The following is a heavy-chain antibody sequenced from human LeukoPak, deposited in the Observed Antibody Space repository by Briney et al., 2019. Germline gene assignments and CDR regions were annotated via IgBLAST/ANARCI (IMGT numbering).Heavy chain of an antibody. V-gene: IGHV1-69*13. Sequence: GAPVKVSCKASGYTFTSYDINWVRQATGQGLEWMGGIIPIFGTANYAQKFQGRVTITADESTSTAYMELSSLRSEDTAVYYCARGSGYSSSWYNYWGQGTLVTVSS. J-gene: IGHJ4*02. D-gene: IGHD6-13*01. CDR3: ARGSGYSSSWYNY. CDR2: IIPIFGTA. CDR1: GYTFTSYD.